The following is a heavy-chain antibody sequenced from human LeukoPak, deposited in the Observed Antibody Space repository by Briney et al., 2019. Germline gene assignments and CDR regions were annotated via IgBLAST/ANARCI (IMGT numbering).Heavy chain of an antibody. CDR3: ARQTGSGLFILP. J-gene: IGHJ4*02. CDR1: GVSISSSNSY. V-gene: IGHV4-39*01. D-gene: IGHD3/OR15-3a*01. Sequence: PSETLSLTCTVSGVSISSSNSYWGWIRQPPGRGLEWIGSIYYSGNTYYNASLKSQVSISIDTSKNQFSLRLTSVTAADTAVYYCARQTGSGLFILPGGQGTLVTVSS. CDR2: IYYSGNT.